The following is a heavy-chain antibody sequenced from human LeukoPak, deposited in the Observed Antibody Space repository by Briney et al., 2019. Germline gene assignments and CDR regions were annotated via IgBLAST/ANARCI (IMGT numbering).Heavy chain of an antibody. V-gene: IGHV1-24*01. CDR1: GCTFTELS. CDR3: ARELVDSSDYFYA. J-gene: IGHJ5*02. Sequence: ASVTVSCKVSGCTFTELSIHWVRQAPGKGLEWMGGFDREDGETVDAQKFQGRVTMTEDTSTDTAYMELSSLRSDDTALYYCARELVDSSDYFYAWGQGTLVTVSS. D-gene: IGHD3-22*01. CDR2: FDREDGET.